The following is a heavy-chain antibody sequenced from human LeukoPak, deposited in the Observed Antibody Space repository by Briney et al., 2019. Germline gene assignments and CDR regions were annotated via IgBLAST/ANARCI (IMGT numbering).Heavy chain of an antibody. CDR3: ARSPTLGATTYDY. J-gene: IGHJ4*02. Sequence: GASVKVSCKASGGTFSSYAISWVRQAPGQGLEWMGGIIPIFGTANYAQKFQGRVTITADESTSTAYMELSSLRSEDTAVYYCARSPTLGATTYDYWGQGTLVTVSS. D-gene: IGHD1-26*01. CDR1: GGTFSSYA. V-gene: IGHV1-69*13. CDR2: IIPIFGTA.